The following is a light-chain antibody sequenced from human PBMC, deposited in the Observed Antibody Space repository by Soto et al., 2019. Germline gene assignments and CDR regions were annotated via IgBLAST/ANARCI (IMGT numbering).Light chain of an antibody. CDR1: SSDIGSSNF. V-gene: IGLV2-14*01. J-gene: IGLJ1*01. CDR3: ISYKTDGTVV. CDR2: EAT. Sequence: QSALTQPPSVSGSPGQSITVSCTGTSSDIGSSNFVSLHQHLPGRAPKVLILEATNRPSAVSDRFSSSKSDTTASLTISRLQAADEGESFCISYKTDGTVVFGTGTKVTVL.